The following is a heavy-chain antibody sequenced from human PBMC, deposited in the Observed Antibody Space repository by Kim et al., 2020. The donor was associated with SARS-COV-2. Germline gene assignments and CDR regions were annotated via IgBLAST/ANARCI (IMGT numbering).Heavy chain of an antibody. D-gene: IGHD6-13*01. J-gene: IGHJ4*02. CDR3: ARGGAAAGTGSVFDY. Sequence: SLKSRVTISVDTSKNQFSLKLSSVTAADTAVYYCARGGAAAGTGSVFDYWGQGTLVTVSS. V-gene: IGHV4-34*01.